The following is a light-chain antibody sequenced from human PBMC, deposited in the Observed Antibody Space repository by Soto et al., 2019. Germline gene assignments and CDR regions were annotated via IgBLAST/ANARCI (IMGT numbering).Light chain of an antibody. CDR2: QVS. J-gene: IGLJ2*01. CDR1: SSDVGGFNY. V-gene: IGLV2-8*01. Sequence: QSALTQPASVSGSPGQSITISCTGTSSDVGGFNYVSWFQQIPGKTPKLILYQVSHRPSGVPDRFSGSKSGNTASLTVSGLQAEDEADYYCSSYAGSSNLVIFGGGTKVTVL. CDR3: SSYAGSSNLVI.